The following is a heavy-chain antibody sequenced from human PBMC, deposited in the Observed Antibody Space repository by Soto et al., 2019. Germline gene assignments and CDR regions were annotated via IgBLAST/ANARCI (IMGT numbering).Heavy chain of an antibody. V-gene: IGHV1-46*01. Sequence: QVQLVQSGAEVKKPGASVKVSCKASGYTFTSYYMHWVRQAPGQGLEWMGIINPSGGSTSYAQKFQGRVPMTRDTSTSSGSVELSSLRSEDTAVYYCARATPSGSYVPHWGQGTLVTVSS. CDR2: INPSGGST. D-gene: IGHD1-26*01. CDR1: GYTFTSYY. CDR3: ARATPSGSYVPH. J-gene: IGHJ1*01.